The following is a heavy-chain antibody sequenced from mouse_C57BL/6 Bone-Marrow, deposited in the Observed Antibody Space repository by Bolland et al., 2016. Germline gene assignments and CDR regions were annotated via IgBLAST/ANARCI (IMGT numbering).Heavy chain of an antibody. Sequence: IGYIYPRDGSTKYNEKFKGKATLTADKSSSTGYMQLNSLTSEDSAVYFCARGGDYFDVWGTG. V-gene: IGHV1-78*01. CDR2: IYPRDGST. J-gene: IGHJ1*03. CDR3: ARGGDYFDV.